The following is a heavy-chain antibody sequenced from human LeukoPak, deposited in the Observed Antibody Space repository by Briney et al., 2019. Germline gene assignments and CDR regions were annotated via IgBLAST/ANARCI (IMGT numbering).Heavy chain of an antibody. Sequence: SETLSLTCTVSGGSISSYYWSWIRQPPGKGLEWIGSMYYSGSTYYNPSLKSRVTISADTSKNQFSLKLSSVTAADTAVYYCARVYYDGWFDPWGQGTLVTVSS. D-gene: IGHD4-23*01. CDR3: ARVYYDGWFDP. V-gene: IGHV4-59*12. CDR1: GGSISSYY. CDR2: MYYSGST. J-gene: IGHJ5*02.